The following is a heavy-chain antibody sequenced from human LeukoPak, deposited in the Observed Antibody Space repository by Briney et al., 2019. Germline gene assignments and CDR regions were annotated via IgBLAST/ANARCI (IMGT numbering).Heavy chain of an antibody. CDR1: GGSFSGYY. CDR2: INHSGST. J-gene: IGHJ5*02. CDR3: ARGRQLVRPKNWFDP. D-gene: IGHD6-6*01. V-gene: IGHV4-34*01. Sequence: PETLSLTCAVYGGSFSGYYWSWIRQPPGKGLEWIGEINHSGSTNYNPSLKSRVTISVDTSKNQFSLKLSSVTAADTAVYYCARGRQLVRPKNWFDPWGQGTLVTVSS.